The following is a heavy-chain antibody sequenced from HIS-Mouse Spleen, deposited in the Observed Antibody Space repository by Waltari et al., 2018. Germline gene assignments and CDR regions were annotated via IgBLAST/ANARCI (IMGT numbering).Heavy chain of an antibody. CDR2: IYYSGGT. D-gene: IGHD6-13*01. Sequence: QLQLQESGPGLVKPSETLSLTCTVSGGSISSSSYYWGWIRQPPGKGVEWIGSIYYSGGTYDNPALKSRVTISVDTSKNQFSLKLGSVTAADTAVYYCAREIPYSSSWYDWYFDLWGRGTLVTVSS. CDR3: AREIPYSSSWYDWYFDL. V-gene: IGHV4-39*07. J-gene: IGHJ2*01. CDR1: GGSISSSSYY.